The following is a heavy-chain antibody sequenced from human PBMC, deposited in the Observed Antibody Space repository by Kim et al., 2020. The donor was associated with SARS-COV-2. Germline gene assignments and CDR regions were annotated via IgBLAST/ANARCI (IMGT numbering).Heavy chain of an antibody. V-gene: IGHV4-39*01. D-gene: IGHD3-22*01. CDR3: ARRVTMIVYYFDY. CDR1: GGSISSSSYY. CDR2: IYYSGST. J-gene: IGHJ4*02. Sequence: SETLSLTCTVSGGSISSSSYYWGWIRQPPGKGLEWIGSIYYSGSTYYNPSLKSRVTISVDTSKNQFSLKLSSVTAADTAVYYCARRVTMIVYYFDYWGQGTLVTVSS.